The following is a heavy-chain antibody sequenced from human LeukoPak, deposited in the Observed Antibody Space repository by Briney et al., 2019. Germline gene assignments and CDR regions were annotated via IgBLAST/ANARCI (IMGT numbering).Heavy chain of an antibody. Sequence: PSETLSLTCTVSGGSISSGSYYWSWIRQPAGKGLEWIGRMYTSGSTNYNPSLKSRVTISVDTSKNQFSLKLSSVTAADTAVYYCASAKTDFWSGYYSYWGQGTLVTVSS. J-gene: IGHJ4*02. CDR1: GGSISSGSYY. D-gene: IGHD3-3*01. CDR2: MYTSGST. V-gene: IGHV4-61*02. CDR3: ASAKTDFWSGYYSY.